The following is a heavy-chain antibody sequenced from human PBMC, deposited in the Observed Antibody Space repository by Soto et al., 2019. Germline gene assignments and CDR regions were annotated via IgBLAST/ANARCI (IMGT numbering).Heavy chain of an antibody. CDR1: GGSGGSFSGYY. CDR2: INHSGST. V-gene: IGHV4-34*01. Sequence: QVQLQQWGAGLLKPSETLSLTCAVYGGSGGSFSGYYWSWIRQPPGKGLEWIGEINHSGSTNYHPSLKSRVTISVNPAKNQFSLKLSSVTAAATAVYYCARHNYDSSGYFHYYYGMDVWGQGTTVTVSS. CDR3: ARHNYDSSGYFHYYYGMDV. J-gene: IGHJ6*02. D-gene: IGHD3-22*01.